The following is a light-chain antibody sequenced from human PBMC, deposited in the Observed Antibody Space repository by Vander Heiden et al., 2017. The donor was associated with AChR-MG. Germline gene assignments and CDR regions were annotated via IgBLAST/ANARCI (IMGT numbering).Light chain of an antibody. CDR3: QQSDSTPHT. CDR1: QSISSY. CDR2: AAS. J-gene: IGKJ2*01. V-gene: IGKV1-39*01. Sequence: DIQMTQSPSSLSASVGDRVTITCRASQSISSYLNWYQQKPGKAPKLLIYAASSLQSGVPSRFSGSGSGTDFTLTIISLQPEDFATYYCQQSDSTPHTFGQGTKLEIK.